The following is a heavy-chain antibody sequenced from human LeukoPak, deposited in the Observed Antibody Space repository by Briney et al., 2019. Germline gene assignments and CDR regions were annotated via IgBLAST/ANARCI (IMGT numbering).Heavy chain of an antibody. V-gene: IGHV3-21*01. D-gene: IGHD3-10*01. J-gene: IGHJ6*02. CDR3: ARDMVRGVDYYGMDV. CDR1: GFTFSSYW. Sequence: GGSLRLSCAASGFTFSSYWMSWVRQAPGKGLEWVSSISSSSGYIYYADSVKGRFTISRDNAKNSLYLQMNSLRAEDTAVYYCARDMVRGVDYYGMDVWGQGTTVTVSS. CDR2: ISSSSGYI.